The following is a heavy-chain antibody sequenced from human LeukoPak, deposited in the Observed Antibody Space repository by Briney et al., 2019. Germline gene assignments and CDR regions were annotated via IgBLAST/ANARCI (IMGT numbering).Heavy chain of an antibody. CDR1: GFTFSSYA. D-gene: IGHD3-9*01. Sequence: PGRSLRLSCAASGFTFSSYAMHWVRQAPGKGLEWVAVISYDGSNKYYADSVKGRFTISRDNSKDTLYLQMNSLRAEDMAVYYCARDLELDYDILTGLDYWGQGTLVTVSS. CDR3: ARDLELDYDILTGLDY. V-gene: IGHV3-30-3*01. CDR2: ISYDGSNK. J-gene: IGHJ4*02.